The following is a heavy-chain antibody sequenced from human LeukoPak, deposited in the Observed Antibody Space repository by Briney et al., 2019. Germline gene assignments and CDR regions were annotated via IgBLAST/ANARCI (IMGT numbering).Heavy chain of an antibody. CDR1: GGSISSYY. CDR2: IYTSGST. V-gene: IGHV4-4*07. Sequence: SETLSLTCTVSGGSISSYYWSWIRQPAGKGLEWIGRIYTSGSTNYNPSLKSRVTMSVDTSKNQFSLKLGPVTAADTAVYYCARVVVITSYYYYYGMDVWGQGTTVTVSS. J-gene: IGHJ6*02. CDR3: ARVVVITSYYYYYGMDV. D-gene: IGHD3-22*01.